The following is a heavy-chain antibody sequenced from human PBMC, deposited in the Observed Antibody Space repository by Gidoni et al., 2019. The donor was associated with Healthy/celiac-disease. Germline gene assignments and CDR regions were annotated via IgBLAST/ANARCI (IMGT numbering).Heavy chain of an antibody. V-gene: IGHV1-2*06. J-gene: IGHJ3*02. CDR3: ARVLVWVPRSDAFDI. CDR1: GYTFTGYY. Sequence: QVQLVQFGAEVKKPGASVKVSCKASGYTFTGYYMHWVRQAPGQGLEWMGRINPNSGGTNYAQKFQGRVTMTRDTSISTAYMELSRLRSDDTAVYYCARVLVWVPRSDAFDIWGQGTMVTVSS. CDR2: INPNSGGT. D-gene: IGHD2-15*01.